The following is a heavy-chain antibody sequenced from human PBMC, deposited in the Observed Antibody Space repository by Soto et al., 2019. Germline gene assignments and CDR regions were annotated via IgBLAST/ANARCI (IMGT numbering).Heavy chain of an antibody. D-gene: IGHD2-15*01. CDR3: ARGPGIVVVVAATPEISKPNNWFDP. CDR2: INHSGST. V-gene: IGHV4-34*01. Sequence: SETLSLTCAVYGGSFSGYYWSWIRQPPGKGLEWIGEINHSGSTNYNPSLKSRVTISVDTSKNQLSLKLSSVAAAATAVYYCARGPGIVVVVAATPEISKPNNWFDPWGQGTLVTVSS. CDR1: GGSFSGYY. J-gene: IGHJ5*02.